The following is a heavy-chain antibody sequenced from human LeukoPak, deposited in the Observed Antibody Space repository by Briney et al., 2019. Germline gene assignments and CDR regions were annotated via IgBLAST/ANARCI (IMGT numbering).Heavy chain of an antibody. Sequence: ASVKVSCKASGYTFTSYDINWVRQATGQGLEWMGWINPNSGGTNYAQKFQGRVTMTRDTSISTAYMELSRLRSDDTAVYYCARDGIGFWSGYFGFGADAFDIWGQGTMVTVSS. CDR1: GYTFTSYD. CDR3: ARDGIGFWSGYFGFGADAFDI. V-gene: IGHV1-2*02. J-gene: IGHJ3*02. D-gene: IGHD3-3*01. CDR2: INPNSGGT.